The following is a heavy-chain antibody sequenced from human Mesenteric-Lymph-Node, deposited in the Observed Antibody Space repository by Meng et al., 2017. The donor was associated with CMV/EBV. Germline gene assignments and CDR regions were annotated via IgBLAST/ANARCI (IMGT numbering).Heavy chain of an antibody. J-gene: IGHJ5*02. CDR1: GYTFTGYY. CDR3: ARARHYYDSSGSPLTP. V-gene: IGHV1-2*02. CDR2: INPNSGGT. Sequence: GYTFTGYYMHWVRQAPGQGLEWMGWINPNSGGTNYAQKFQGRVTMTRDTSISTAYMELSRPRSDDTAVYYCARARHYYDSSGSPLTPWGQGTLVTVSS. D-gene: IGHD3-22*01.